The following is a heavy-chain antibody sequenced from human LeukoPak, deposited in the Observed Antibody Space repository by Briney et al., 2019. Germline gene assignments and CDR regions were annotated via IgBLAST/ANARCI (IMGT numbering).Heavy chain of an antibody. V-gene: IGHV4-34*01. CDR3: ARHICSSTSCHPIDYYYYGMDV. CDR2: INHSGST. CDR1: GGSFSGYY. J-gene: IGHJ6*02. Sequence: PSETLSLTCAVYGGSFSGYYWSWIRQPPGKGLEWIGEINHSGSTNYNPSLKSRVTISVDTSKNQFSLKLSSVTAADTAVYYCARHICSSTSCHPIDYYYYGMDVWGQGTTVTVSS. D-gene: IGHD2-2*01.